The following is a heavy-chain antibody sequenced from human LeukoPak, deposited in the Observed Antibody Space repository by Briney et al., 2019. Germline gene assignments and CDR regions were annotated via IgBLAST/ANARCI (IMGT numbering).Heavy chain of an antibody. CDR1: GFSFSSYG. J-gene: IGHJ4*02. CDR2: ISGGGVTT. D-gene: IGHD2-21*02. CDR3: AKSRDFDSVVVTAFDY. V-gene: IGHV3-23*01. Sequence: GGSLRLSCAASGFSFSSYGMSWVRQAPGKGLEWVSAISGGGVTTYYADSVKGRFTFSRDNSKNTLYLQMNSLRAEDTAVYYCAKSRDFDSVVVTAFDYWGRGTLVTVSS.